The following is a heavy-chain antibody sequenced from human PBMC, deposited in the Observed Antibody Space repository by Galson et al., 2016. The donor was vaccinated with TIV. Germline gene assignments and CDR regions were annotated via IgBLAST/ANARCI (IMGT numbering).Heavy chain of an antibody. Sequence: PALVKPPQTLTLTCTSSGFSLTTSGVGVGWIRQPPGKALEWLAHIYWDDDERYSPSLKSRLTITKDTSKNQVVFTMNNMDPVDTATYYCAHLPNMFYYGMDVWGQGTTVTVSS. CDR3: AHLPNMFYYGMDV. CDR1: GFSLTTSGVG. J-gene: IGHJ6*02. CDR2: IYWDDDE. D-gene: IGHD3-10*02. V-gene: IGHV2-5*02.